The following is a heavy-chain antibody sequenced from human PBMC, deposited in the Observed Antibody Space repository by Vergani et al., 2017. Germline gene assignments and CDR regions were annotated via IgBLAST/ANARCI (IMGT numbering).Heavy chain of an antibody. CDR1: GFTFSGSA. V-gene: IGHV3-73*02. Sequence: EVQLVESGGGLVQPGGSLKLSCAASGFTFSGSAMHWVRQASGKGLEWVGRIRSKANSYATAYAASVKGRFTISRDDSKNTAYLQMNSLKTEDTAVYYCAKDQAFDIWGQGTMVTVSS. CDR3: AKDQAFDI. J-gene: IGHJ3*02. CDR2: IRSKANSYAT.